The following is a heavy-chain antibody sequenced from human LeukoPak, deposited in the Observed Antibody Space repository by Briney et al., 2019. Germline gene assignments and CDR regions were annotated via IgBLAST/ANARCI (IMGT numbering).Heavy chain of an antibody. CDR2: IYYSGST. CDR1: GGSISSYY. J-gene: IGHJ6*04. Sequence: SETLSLTCTVSGGSISSYYWSWIRQPPGKGLEWIGYIYYSGSTNYNPSIKSRVTISVDTSKNQFSLKLSSVTAADTAVYYCAREGLGVVVPASMDVWGKGTTVTVSS. CDR3: AREGLGVVVPASMDV. V-gene: IGHV4-59*01. D-gene: IGHD2-2*01.